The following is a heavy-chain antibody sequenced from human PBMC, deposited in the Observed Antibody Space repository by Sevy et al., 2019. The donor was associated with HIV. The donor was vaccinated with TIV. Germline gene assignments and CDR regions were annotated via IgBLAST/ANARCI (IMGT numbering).Heavy chain of an antibody. Sequence: ASVKVSCKASGYTFSNNAIHWVRQAPGQRLEWMGWVHAGNGHTKFSEKFQDRVTISRETSATTVYMDLTSLTSEDTAIYYCARGKGGIFGVVTGQFDYWAQGTLVTVSS. CDR3: ARGKGGIFGVVTGQFDY. CDR1: GYTFSNNA. D-gene: IGHD3-3*01. V-gene: IGHV1-3*01. J-gene: IGHJ4*02. CDR2: VHAGNGHT.